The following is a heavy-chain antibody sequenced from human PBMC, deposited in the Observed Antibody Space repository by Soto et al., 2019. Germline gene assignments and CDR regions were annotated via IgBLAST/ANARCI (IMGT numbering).Heavy chain of an antibody. J-gene: IGHJ4*02. V-gene: IGHV3-7*01. CDR2: IKQDGSEK. CDR3: ERHRYNWNDNPLYFDY. Sequence: EVQLVESGGGLVQPGGSLRLSCAASGFTFSSYWMSWVRQAPGKGLEWVANIKQDGSEKYYVDSVKGRFTISRDNAKNSLYLRMNSERAEDTAVYYCERHRYNWNDNPLYFDYRGQRTLVTVSS. CDR1: GFTFSSYW. D-gene: IGHD1-1*01.